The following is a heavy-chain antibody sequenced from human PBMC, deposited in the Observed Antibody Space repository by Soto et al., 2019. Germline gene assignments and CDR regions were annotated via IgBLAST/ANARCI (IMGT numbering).Heavy chain of an antibody. CDR1: GFTFSSYA. J-gene: IGHJ6*02. CDR3: ARGAEAHRGMDV. D-gene: IGHD6-19*01. Sequence: QVQLVESGGGVVQPGRSLRLSCAASGFTFSSYAMHWVRQAPGKGLEWVAVISYDGSNKYYADSVKGRFTISIDNSKNPLYLQMNSLRAEDTAVYYGARGAEAHRGMDVWGQGTTVTVSS. CDR2: ISYDGSNK. V-gene: IGHV3-30-3*01.